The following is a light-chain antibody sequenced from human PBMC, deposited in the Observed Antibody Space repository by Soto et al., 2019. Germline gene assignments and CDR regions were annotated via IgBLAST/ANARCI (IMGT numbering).Light chain of an antibody. CDR2: DVN. Sequence: QSALPQPSSVSGSPGQSVTISCSDVGGYNYVSWYQQHPGKAPKLIIYDVNKRPSGVPDRFSGSQSGNTASLTISGLQAEDEADYHCCSYAGSYTYVFGTGTKVTVL. CDR3: CSYAGSYTYV. V-gene: IGLV2-11*01. J-gene: IGLJ1*01. CDR1: DVGGYNY.